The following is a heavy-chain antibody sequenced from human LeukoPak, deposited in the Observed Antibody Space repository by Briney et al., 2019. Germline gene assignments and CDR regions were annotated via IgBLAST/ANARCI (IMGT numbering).Heavy chain of an antibody. D-gene: IGHD3-3*01. Sequence: PGGSLRLSCAASGFTFSNAWMSWVRQAPGKGLEWVGRIKSKTDGGTTDYAAPVKGRFTISRDDSKNTLYLQMNSLKTEDTAVYYCTTEIDAKEFLEWLYYYYYMDVWGKGTTVTVSS. V-gene: IGHV3-15*01. CDR1: GFTFSNAW. CDR2: IKSKTDGGTT. CDR3: TTEIDAKEFLEWLYYYYYMDV. J-gene: IGHJ6*03.